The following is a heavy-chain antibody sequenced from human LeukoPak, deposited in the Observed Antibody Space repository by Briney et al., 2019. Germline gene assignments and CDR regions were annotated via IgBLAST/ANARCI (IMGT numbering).Heavy chain of an antibody. D-gene: IGHD3-9*01. Sequence: GESLKISCKGSGYSFTSYWIGWVRQMPEKGLEWMGIIYPGDSDTRYSPSFQGQVTISADKSMSTSYLQWSSLKASDTAIYYCARLFSLSLWYFDIWGRGTLVTVSS. V-gene: IGHV5-51*01. CDR1: GYSFTSYW. CDR2: IYPGDSDT. CDR3: ARLFSLSLWYFDI. J-gene: IGHJ2*01.